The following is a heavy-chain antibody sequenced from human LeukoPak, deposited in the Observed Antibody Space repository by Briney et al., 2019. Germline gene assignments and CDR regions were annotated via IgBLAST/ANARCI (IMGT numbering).Heavy chain of an antibody. Sequence: PGGSLRLSCAASGFTFSSYDMHWVRQATGKGLEWVSAIGTAGDTYYPGSVKGRSTLSRDISKNTLYLQMNSLRAGDTAVYYCVRDASWGQGTLVTVSS. CDR3: VRDAS. V-gene: IGHV3-13*04. J-gene: IGHJ4*02. CDR1: GFTFSSYD. CDR2: IGTAGDT.